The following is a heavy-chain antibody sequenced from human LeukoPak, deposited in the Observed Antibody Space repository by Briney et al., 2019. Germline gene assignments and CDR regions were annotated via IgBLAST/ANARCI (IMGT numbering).Heavy chain of an antibody. V-gene: IGHV4-38-2*01. D-gene: IGHD5-18*01. Sequence: KTSETLSLTCAVSGYSISSGYYWGWIRQPPGKGLEWIGSIYHSGSTYYNPSLKSRVTISVDTSKNQFSLKLSSVTAADTAVYYCAGGDTAMVKDWGQGTLVTVSS. J-gene: IGHJ4*02. CDR3: AGGDTAMVKD. CDR1: GYSISSGYY. CDR2: IYHSGST.